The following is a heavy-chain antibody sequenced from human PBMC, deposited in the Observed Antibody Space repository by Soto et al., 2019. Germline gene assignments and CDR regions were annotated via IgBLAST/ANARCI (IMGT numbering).Heavy chain of an antibody. CDR3: ARDILTGTDDYYFYYAMDV. Sequence: QVQLVQSGTEVKKPGSSVKVSCKASGGTFGSYTISWVRQAPGQGLEWMGRIILFLGLAEYAQKFQGRVTITADKSTGTAYMELSSLRSEDTAMYYCARDILTGTDDYYFYYAMDVWGQGTTVTVSS. V-gene: IGHV1-69*08. CDR2: IILFLGLA. D-gene: IGHD3-9*01. J-gene: IGHJ6*02. CDR1: GGTFGSYT.